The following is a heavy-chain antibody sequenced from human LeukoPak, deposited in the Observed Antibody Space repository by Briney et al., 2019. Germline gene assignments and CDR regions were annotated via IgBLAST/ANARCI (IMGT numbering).Heavy chain of an antibody. J-gene: IGHJ6*02. CDR3: ANYTSSRGYSSGWYAKYYYYGMDV. Sequence: ASVKVSCKASGYTFTSYYMHWVRQAPGQGLEWMGIINPSGGSTSYAQKFQGRVTMTRDTSTSTVYMELSSLRSEDTAVYYCANYTSSRGYSSGWYAKYYYYGMDVWGQGTTVTVSS. CDR1: GYTFTSYY. D-gene: IGHD6-19*01. V-gene: IGHV1-46*01. CDR2: INPSGGST.